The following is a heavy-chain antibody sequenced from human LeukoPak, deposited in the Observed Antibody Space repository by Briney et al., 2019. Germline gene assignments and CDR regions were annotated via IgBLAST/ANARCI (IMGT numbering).Heavy chain of an antibody. CDR2: VWHDGSNE. D-gene: IGHD2-15*01. V-gene: IGHV3-33*08. CDR3: ARYCIGGSCYPDYYYYYAMDV. Sequence: LRLSCAASGFTFSSYAMHWVRQAPGKGLEWVAVVWHDGSNENYADSAKGRFIISRDNSKNTLYLQMNSLRAEDTAVYYCARYCIGGSCYPDYYYYYAMDVWGQGTTVTVSS. CDR1: GFTFSSYA. J-gene: IGHJ6*02.